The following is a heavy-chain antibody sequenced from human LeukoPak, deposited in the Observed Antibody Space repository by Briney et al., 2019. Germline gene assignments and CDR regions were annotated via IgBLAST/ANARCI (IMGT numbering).Heavy chain of an antibody. J-gene: IGHJ4*02. CDR2: ISGSGGST. CDR1: GFTFSSYA. CDR3: AKRDPYYGSGSSPFDY. D-gene: IGHD3-10*01. V-gene: IGHV3-23*01. Sequence: GGSLRLSCAASGFTFSSYAMSWVRQAPGKGLEWVSAISGSGGSTYYADSVKGRFTISRDNSKNTLYLQMNSLRAEDTAVYYCAKRDPYYGSGSSPFDYWGQGTLVTVSS.